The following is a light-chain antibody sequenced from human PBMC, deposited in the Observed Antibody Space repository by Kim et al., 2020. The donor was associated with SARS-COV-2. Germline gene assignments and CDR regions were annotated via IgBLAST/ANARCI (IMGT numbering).Light chain of an antibody. CDR3: LLSYSDSRV. J-gene: IGLJ2*01. V-gene: IGLV7-46*01. Sequence: GIIHPPCDTTTGPGTGVHFPYCLQHPPSQPPRTMNYATGNRHCWTPARFSGSLLGGKAALTLSAAQPEDEADYYCLLSYSDSRVFGGGTQLTVL. CDR1: TGPGTGVHF. CDR2: ATG.